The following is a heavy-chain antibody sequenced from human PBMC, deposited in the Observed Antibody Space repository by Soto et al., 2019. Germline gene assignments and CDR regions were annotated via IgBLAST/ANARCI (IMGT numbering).Heavy chain of an antibody. CDR3: AIASGPFDI. Sequence: QVQLVQSGAEVKKPGASVKISCKASGYKFTSYAMHWVRQAPGQRLEWMGWINAGNGNTKYSQKFPAIAPIPMDTSPTTAYMELSSLTSEDTPFYSSAIASGPFDIWAPGTMVTVSS. D-gene: IGHD2-15*01. CDR2: INAGNGNT. J-gene: IGHJ3*02. V-gene: IGHV1-3*01. CDR1: GYKFTSYA.